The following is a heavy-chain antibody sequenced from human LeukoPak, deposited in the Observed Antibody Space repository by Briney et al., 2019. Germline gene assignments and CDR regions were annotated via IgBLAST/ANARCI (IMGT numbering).Heavy chain of an antibody. CDR3: ARLGGDGYNRDFDY. V-gene: IGHV4-38-2*01. Sequence: PSETLSLTCAVSGYSISSGYYWGWIRQPPGKGLGWIGSIYHSGSTYYNPSLKSRVTISVDTSKNQFSLKLSSVTAADTAVYYCARLGGDGYNRDFDYWGQGTLVTVSS. D-gene: IGHD5-24*01. CDR2: IYHSGST. J-gene: IGHJ4*02. CDR1: GYSISSGYY.